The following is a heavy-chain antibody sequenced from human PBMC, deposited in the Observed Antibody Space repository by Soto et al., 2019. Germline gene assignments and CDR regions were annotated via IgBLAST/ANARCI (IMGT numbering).Heavy chain of an antibody. V-gene: IGHV3-30*03. CDR2: ISYDGSNK. CDR3: AIEFGRSGSYWAQGNYYYGLDV. CDR1: EFTFSSYG. Sequence: GGSMRLSCAASEFTFSSYGMHWVRQAPGKGLEWVAVISYDGSNKYYADSVKGRFTISRDNSKNTLYLQMNSLRAEDTAVYYCAIEFGRSGSYWAQGNYYYGLDVWGQGTTVTVSS. J-gene: IGHJ6*02. D-gene: IGHD1-26*01.